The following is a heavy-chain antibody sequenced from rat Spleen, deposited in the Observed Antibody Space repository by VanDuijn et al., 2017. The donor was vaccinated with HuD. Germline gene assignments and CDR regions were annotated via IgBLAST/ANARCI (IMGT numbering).Heavy chain of an antibody. CDR1: GLSLTSYN. Sequence: QVQLKESGPGLVQPSQTLSLTCTVSGLSLTSYNVHWVRQPPGKGLEWMGRMRYNGDTSYNSALKSRLSISRDTSKSQVFLKMNSLQTEDIATYYCARSNSGYYFDYWGQGVMVTVSS. CDR2: MRYNGDT. CDR3: ARSNSGYYFDY. J-gene: IGHJ2*01. D-gene: IGHD4-3*01. V-gene: IGHV2-63*01.